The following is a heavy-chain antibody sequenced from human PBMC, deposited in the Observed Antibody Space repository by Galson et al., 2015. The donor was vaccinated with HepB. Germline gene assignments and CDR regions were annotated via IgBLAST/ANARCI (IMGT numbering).Heavy chain of an antibody. Sequence: SETLSLTCTVSGGSISSSSYYWGWIRQPPGKGLERIGSIYYSGSTYYNPSLKSRVTISVDTSKNQFSLKLSSVTAADTAVYYCARHWHSSSSFDYWGQGTLVTVSS. CDR1: GGSISSSSYY. D-gene: IGHD6-6*01. CDR3: ARHWHSSSSFDY. CDR2: IYYSGST. V-gene: IGHV4-39*01. J-gene: IGHJ4*02.